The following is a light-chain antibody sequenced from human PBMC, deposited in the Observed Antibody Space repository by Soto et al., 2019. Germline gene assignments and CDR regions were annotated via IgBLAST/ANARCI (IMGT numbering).Light chain of an antibody. CDR3: TSYKSSTTLDV. J-gene: IGLJ1*01. CDR1: SSDGGGYNY. CDR2: EVS. Sequence: QSVLTQPASVSGSPGQSITISCTGTSSDGGGYNYVSWYQQHPGKAPKLMIYEVSNRPSGVSNRFSGSKSGHTASLTISGLQSEDDADYFCTSYKSSTTLDVFGTGTKVTVL. V-gene: IGLV2-14*01.